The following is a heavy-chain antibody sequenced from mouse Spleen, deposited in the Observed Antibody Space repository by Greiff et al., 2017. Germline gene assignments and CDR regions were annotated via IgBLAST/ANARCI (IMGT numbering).Heavy chain of an antibody. Sequence: QVQLQQPGAELVMPGASVKLSCKASGYTFTSYWMHWVKQRPGQGLEWIGEIDPSDSYTNYNQKFKGKATLTVDKSSSTAYMQLSSLTSEDSAVYHCAKSPPYYGSSLYYFDYWGQGTTLTVSS. J-gene: IGHJ2*01. CDR1: GYTFTSYW. CDR3: AKSPPYYGSSLYYFDY. V-gene: IGHV1-69*01. D-gene: IGHD1-1*01. CDR2: IDPSDSYT.